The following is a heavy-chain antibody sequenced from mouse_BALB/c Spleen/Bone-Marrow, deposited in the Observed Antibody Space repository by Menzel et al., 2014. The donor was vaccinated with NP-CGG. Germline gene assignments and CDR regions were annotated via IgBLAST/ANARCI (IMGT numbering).Heavy chain of an antibody. CDR2: INPNNDGS. Sequence: VQLQQSGPELVKPGASVKMSCKASGYTFTSYVMHWVKQKPGQGLERIGYINPNNDGSKYNEKFKGKATLASDKSSSTAYMELSSLTSEDSAVYYCARGKTYAMDYWGQGTSVTVSS. J-gene: IGHJ4*01. CDR3: ARGKTYAMDY. CDR1: GYTFTSYV. V-gene: IGHV1-14*01. D-gene: IGHD2-1*01.